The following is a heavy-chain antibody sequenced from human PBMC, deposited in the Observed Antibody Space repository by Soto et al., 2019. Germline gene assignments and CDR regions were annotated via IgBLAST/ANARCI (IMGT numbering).Heavy chain of an antibody. J-gene: IGHJ4*02. V-gene: IGHV3-7*05. D-gene: IGHD1-1*01. CDR3: ARVQSLAWVY. Sequence: EVQLVESGGGLVQPGGSLRLSCAASGFTFSNYWMSWVRQAPGKGLEWVANIKQDGGDKYYVDSVKGRFSISRDNAKNSLYLHMNSLRAEDTAVYYCARVQSLAWVYWGQGTLVTVSS. CDR2: IKQDGGDK. CDR1: GFTFSNYW.